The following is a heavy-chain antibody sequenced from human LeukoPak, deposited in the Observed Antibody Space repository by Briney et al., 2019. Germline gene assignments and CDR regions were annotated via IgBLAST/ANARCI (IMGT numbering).Heavy chain of an antibody. Sequence: KPGASVKVSCKASGYTFTSYGISWVRQAPGQGLEWMGWISAYNGNTNYAQKLQGRVTMTTDTSTSTAYMELRSLRSDDTAVYYCARDRTLDFWSGSNWFGPWGQGTLVTVSS. V-gene: IGHV1-18*01. J-gene: IGHJ5*02. CDR3: ARDRTLDFWSGSNWFGP. CDR2: ISAYNGNT. D-gene: IGHD3-3*01. CDR1: GYTFTSYG.